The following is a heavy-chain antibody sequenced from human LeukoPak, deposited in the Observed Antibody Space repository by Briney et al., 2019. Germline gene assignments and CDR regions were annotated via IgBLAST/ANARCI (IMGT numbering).Heavy chain of an antibody. J-gene: IGHJ4*02. CDR2: FYPEDGET. V-gene: IGHV1-24*01. D-gene: IGHD2-15*01. CDR1: GYTLTELS. CDR3: ATLRKYCSGGSCYIFDY. Sequence: ASVKVSCKVSGYTLTELSMHWVRQAPGKGPGWMGGFYPEDGETIYAQKFQGRVTMTEDTSTDTAYMELSSLGSEDTAVYYCATLRKYCSGGSCYIFDYWGQGTLVTVSS.